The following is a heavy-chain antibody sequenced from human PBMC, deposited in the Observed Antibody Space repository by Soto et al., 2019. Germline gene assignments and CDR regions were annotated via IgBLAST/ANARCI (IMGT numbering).Heavy chain of an antibody. V-gene: IGHV3-23*01. CDR3: AKVNAIFGVSTITHYGLDV. D-gene: IGHD3-3*01. CDR1: GSTFSSYA. Sequence: EEQLLESVGGLVQPGGALRLSCAASGSTFSSYAMSWVRQAPGKGLEWISAISGGDGSTYYADSVKGRFTISRDNAKNTLNLHMNSLRADDTAVYYCAKVNAIFGVSTITHYGLDVWGQGTTVTVSS. J-gene: IGHJ6*02. CDR2: ISGGDGST.